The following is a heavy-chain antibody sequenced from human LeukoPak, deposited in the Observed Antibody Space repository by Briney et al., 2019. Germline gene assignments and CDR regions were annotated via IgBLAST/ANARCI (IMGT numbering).Heavy chain of an antibody. CDR2: ISHSGST. Sequence: SETLSLTCNVSGDSISSSTYYWGWIRQPPGKGLEWIGSISHSGSTYYNSSLKSRVTISLDTSKNQFSLKLNSVTAADTAVYYCARGGAAANYYYYYMDVWGKGTTVTVSS. CDR1: GDSISSSTYY. CDR3: ARGGAAANYYYYYMDV. J-gene: IGHJ6*03. D-gene: IGHD6-13*01. V-gene: IGHV4-39*07.